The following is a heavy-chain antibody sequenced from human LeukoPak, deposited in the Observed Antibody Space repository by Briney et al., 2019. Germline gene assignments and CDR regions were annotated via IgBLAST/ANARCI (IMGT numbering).Heavy chain of an antibody. J-gene: IGHJ3*02. CDR3: ARVTHHCGGDCHAASDAFDI. D-gene: IGHD2-21*02. CDR2: IYHSGST. Sequence: SETLSLTCAVSGGSISSSNWWNWVRQPPGKGLEWIGEIYHSGSTNYNPSLKSRVTISVDKSKNQFSLKLSSVTAADTAVYYCARVTHHCGGDCHAASDAFDIWGQGTMVTVSS. V-gene: IGHV4-4*02. CDR1: GGSISSSNW.